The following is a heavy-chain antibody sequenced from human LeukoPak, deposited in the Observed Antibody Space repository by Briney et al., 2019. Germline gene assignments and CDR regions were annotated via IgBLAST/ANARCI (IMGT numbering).Heavy chain of an antibody. D-gene: IGHD5-24*01. V-gene: IGHV3-21*01. J-gene: IGHJ4*02. CDR2: ISSSSSYI. Sequence: GGSLRLSRAASGFTFSSYSMNWVRQAPEKGLEWVSSISSSSSYIYYADSVKGRFTISRDNAKNSLYLQMNSLRAEDTAVYYCARTRRSRDGYNYSPPDYWGQGTLVTVSS. CDR3: ARTRRSRDGYNYSPPDY. CDR1: GFTFSSYS.